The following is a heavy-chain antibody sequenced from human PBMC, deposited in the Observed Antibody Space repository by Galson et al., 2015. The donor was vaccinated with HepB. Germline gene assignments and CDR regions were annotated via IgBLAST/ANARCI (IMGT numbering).Heavy chain of an antibody. V-gene: IGHV3-23*01. D-gene: IGHD4-17*01. Sequence: SLRLSCAASGFTFSSYAMSWVRQAPGKGLEWVSGISGSGGSTYYADSVKGRFTISRDNSKNTLYLQMNSLRAEDTAVYYCAKEYGVLKYYFDYWGQGTLVTVSS. CDR2: ISGSGGST. CDR1: GFTFSSYA. J-gene: IGHJ4*02. CDR3: AKEYGVLKYYFDY.